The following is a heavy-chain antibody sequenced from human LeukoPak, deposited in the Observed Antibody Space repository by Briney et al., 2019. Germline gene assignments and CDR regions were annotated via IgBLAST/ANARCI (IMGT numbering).Heavy chain of an antibody. V-gene: IGHV3-30*04. CDR3: AKDLGEGATDY. CDR2: ISYDGSNK. J-gene: IGHJ4*02. Sequence: GGSLRLSCAASGFPFTVYPTHWVRQAPGKGLEWVAVISYDGSNKYYADSVKGRFTISRDNSKNTLYLQMNSLRAEDTAVYYCAKDLGEGATDYWGQGTLVTVSS. CDR1: GFPFTVYP. D-gene: IGHD1-26*01.